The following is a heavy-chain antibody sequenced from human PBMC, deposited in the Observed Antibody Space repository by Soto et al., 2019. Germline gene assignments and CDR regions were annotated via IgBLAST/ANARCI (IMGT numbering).Heavy chain of an antibody. Sequence: GASVKVSCKASGYTFTSYAMHWVRQAPGQRLEWMGWINAGNGSTKYSQKFQGRATITRDTSASTAYMELSSLRSEDTAVYYCARSYYYDCSGYHPWDYWGQGTLVTVSS. CDR1: GYTFTSYA. D-gene: IGHD3-22*01. J-gene: IGHJ4*02. V-gene: IGHV1-3*01. CDR2: INAGNGST. CDR3: ARSYYYDCSGYHPWDY.